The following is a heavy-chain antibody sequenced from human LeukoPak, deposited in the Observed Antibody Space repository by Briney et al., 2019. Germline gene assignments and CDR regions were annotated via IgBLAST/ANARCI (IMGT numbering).Heavy chain of an antibody. V-gene: IGHV3-49*04. CDR1: GFTFGDYA. CDR3: TRGITPGLRFLEWLSYYYFDY. Sequence: PRGSLRLSCTASGFTFGDYAMSWVRQAPGKGLEWVGFIRSKAYGCTTEYAASVKGRFTISRDDSKSIAYLQMNSLKTEDTAVYYCTRGITPGLRFLEWLSYYYFDYWGQGTLVTVSS. J-gene: IGHJ4*02. D-gene: IGHD3-3*01. CDR2: IRSKAYGCTT.